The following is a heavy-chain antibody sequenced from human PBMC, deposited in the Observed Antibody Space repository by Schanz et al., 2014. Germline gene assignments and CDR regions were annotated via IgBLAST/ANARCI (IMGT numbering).Heavy chain of an antibody. V-gene: IGHV3-33*08. CDR1: GFTFSTYA. J-gene: IGHJ4*02. Sequence: VQLLESGGHLVQPGGSLRLSCVASGFTFSTYAMSWVRQAPGKGLEWVAIIWYDGSNKYYADSVKGRFTISRDNSKNTLFLQMSSLRAEDTAVYYCARDGDFDYWGQGTLVTVSS. CDR3: ARDGDFDY. CDR2: IWYDGSNK.